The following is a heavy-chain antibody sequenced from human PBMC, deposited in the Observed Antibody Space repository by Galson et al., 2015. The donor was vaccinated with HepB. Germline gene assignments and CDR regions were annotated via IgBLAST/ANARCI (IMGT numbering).Heavy chain of an antibody. CDR2: IIPIFGTA. D-gene: IGHD5-24*01. CDR3: ARDGGGFGFGGMATIDAFDI. CDR1: GGTFSSYA. V-gene: IGHV1-69*13. Sequence: SVKVSCRASGGTFSSYAISWVRQAPGQGLEWMGGIIPIFGTANYAQKFQGRVTITADESTSTAYMELSSLRSEDGAVYCCARDGGGFGFGGMATIDAFDIWGQGTMVTVSS. J-gene: IGHJ3*02.